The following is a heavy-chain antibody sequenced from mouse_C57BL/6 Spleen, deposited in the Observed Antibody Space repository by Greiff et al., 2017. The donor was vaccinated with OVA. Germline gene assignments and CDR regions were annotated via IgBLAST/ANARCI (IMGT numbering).Heavy chain of an antibody. CDR1: GYAFTNYL. J-gene: IGHJ4*01. Sequence: VQLQESGAELVRPGTSVKVSCKASGYAFTNYLIEWVKQRPGQGLEWIGVINPGSGGTNYNEKFKGKATLTADKSSSTAYMQLSSLTSEDSAVYFCARRGLRYYAMDYWGQGTSVTVSS. CDR3: ARRGLRYYAMDY. V-gene: IGHV1-54*01. CDR2: INPGSGGT. D-gene: IGHD3-1*01.